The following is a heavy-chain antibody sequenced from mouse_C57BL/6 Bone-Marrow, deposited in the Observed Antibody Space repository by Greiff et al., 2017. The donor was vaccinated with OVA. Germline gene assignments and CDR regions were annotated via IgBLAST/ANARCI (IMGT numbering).Heavy chain of an antibody. CDR2: IHPNSGST. Sequence: QVQLQQPGAELVKPGASVKLSCKASGYTFTSYWMHWVKQRPGQGLEWIGMIHPNSGSTNYNEKFKSKATLTVDKSSSTAYMQLSSLTSVDSAVYYCARWGMYFGSSPYWYFDVWGTGTTVTVSS. J-gene: IGHJ1*03. V-gene: IGHV1-64*01. CDR3: ARWGMYFGSSPYWYFDV. D-gene: IGHD1-1*01. CDR1: GYTFTSYW.